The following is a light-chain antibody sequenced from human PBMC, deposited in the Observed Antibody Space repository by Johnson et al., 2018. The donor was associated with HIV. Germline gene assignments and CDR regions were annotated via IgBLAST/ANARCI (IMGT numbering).Light chain of an antibody. CDR1: SSNIGDNY. V-gene: IGLV1-51*02. J-gene: IGLJ1*01. CDR2: EDT. Sequence: QSVLTQPPSVSAAPGQKVSISCSGSSSNIGDNYVSWYQQVPGKAPKLLIYEDTKRPSGIPDRFSGSKSGTSATLAITGLPTWDEADYYCETWDSSLSVYVFGTGTKVTVL. CDR3: ETWDSSLSVYV.